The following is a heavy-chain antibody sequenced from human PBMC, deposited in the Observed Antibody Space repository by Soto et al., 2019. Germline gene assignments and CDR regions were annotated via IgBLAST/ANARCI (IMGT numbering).Heavy chain of an antibody. V-gene: IGHV3-23*01. D-gene: IGHD2-21*02. CDR3: AKNGCGGDCYSSVAGNWFDP. Sequence: EVHLLESGGGLVQPGGSLRLSCAASGFTFSGYVMSWVRQAPGKGLEWISIISGSGGTTHYADSVKGRFTISRDNSNNTVYLQMDRLTADDTAVYYCAKNGCGGDCYSSVAGNWFDPWSQGTLVTVSS. CDR1: GFTFSGYV. CDR2: ISGSGGTT. J-gene: IGHJ5*02.